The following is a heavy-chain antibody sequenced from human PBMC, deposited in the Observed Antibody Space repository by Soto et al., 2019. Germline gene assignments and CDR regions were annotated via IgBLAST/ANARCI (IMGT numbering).Heavy chain of an antibody. CDR1: GYTFTSYG. J-gene: IGHJ6*02. CDR3: ARPMDSDTRTYFGMDV. Sequence: QVQLVQSGAEVKKPGASVKVSCKASGYTFTSYGISWVRQAPGQGLEWMGWISAYNGNTNYAQKLKGRVTMTTDTSTSTAYMELRSLRSDDTAVYYCARPMDSDTRTYFGMDVWGQGTTVTVSS. D-gene: IGHD1-7*01. V-gene: IGHV1-18*01. CDR2: ISAYNGNT.